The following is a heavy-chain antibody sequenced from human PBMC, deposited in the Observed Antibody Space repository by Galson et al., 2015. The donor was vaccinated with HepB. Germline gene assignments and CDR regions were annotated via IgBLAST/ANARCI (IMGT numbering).Heavy chain of an antibody. D-gene: IGHD4-11*01. Sequence: SLRLSCAASGFTFSGSTIHWVRQASGKGLEWVGRIRSKPNNYATAYAASVKGRFTFSRDDSKNTASPQMNSLKTEDTAVYYCTTDERVLGTVTTRWGWDYFDYWGQGTLVTVSS. CDR1: GFTFSGST. V-gene: IGHV3-73*01. CDR3: TTDERVLGTVTTRWGWDYFDY. CDR2: IRSKPNNYAT. J-gene: IGHJ4*02.